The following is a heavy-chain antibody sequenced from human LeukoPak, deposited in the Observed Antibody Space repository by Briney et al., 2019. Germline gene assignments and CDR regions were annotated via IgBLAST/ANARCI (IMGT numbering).Heavy chain of an antibody. D-gene: IGHD3-9*01. CDR3: ARDAYDILTGGAFDI. CDR1: GFTFSVYY. J-gene: IGHJ3*02. CDR2: ISSSGSTI. Sequence: PGGSLGLSCAASGFTFSVYYMSWIRQAPGKGLEWVSYISSSGSTIYYADSVKGRFTISRDNAKNSLYLQMNSLRAEDTAVYYCARDAYDILTGGAFDIWCQGTMVTVSS. V-gene: IGHV3-11*01.